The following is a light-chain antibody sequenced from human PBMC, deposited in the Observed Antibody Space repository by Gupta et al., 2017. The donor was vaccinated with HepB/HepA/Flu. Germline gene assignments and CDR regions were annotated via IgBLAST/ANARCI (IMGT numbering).Light chain of an antibody. CDR3: QQLNKWPLT. CDR2: DAS. V-gene: IGKV3-11*01. Sequence: VVFTHSPASLSLSPGERASLSCRASQSVSIYLGWYQQRRGQAPRLLIKDASNRATGVPARFSGSGSGTEFTLTISYREPEDFAVYYCQQLNKWPLTFGRGTQVEI. J-gene: IGKJ4*01. CDR1: QSVSIY.